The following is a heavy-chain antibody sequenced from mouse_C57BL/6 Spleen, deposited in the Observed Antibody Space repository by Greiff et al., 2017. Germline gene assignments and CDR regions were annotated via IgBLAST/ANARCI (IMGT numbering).Heavy chain of an antibody. D-gene: IGHD2-5*01. V-gene: IGHV1-59*01. CDR1: GYTFTSYW. J-gene: IGHJ2*01. CDR3: ARGYSNYLYYFDY. Sequence: QVQLQQPGAELVRPGTSVKLSCKASGYTFTSYWMHWVKQRPGQGLEWIGVIDPSDSYTNYNQKFKGKATLTVDTSSSTAYMQLSSLTSVDSAVYYCARGYSNYLYYFDYWGQGTTLTVSS. CDR2: IDPSDSYT.